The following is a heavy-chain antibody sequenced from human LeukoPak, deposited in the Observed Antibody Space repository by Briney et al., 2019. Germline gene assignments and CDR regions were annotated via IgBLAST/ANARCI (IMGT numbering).Heavy chain of an antibody. Sequence: PGGSLRLSCAASGFTFSSFAMSWVRQAPGKGLEWVSDITGSGGSTYYADSVKGRFTISRDNSKSTLYLQMNSLRAEDTAVYYCAKGPYTPLVISFDIWGQGTMVPVFS. CDR3: AKGPYTPLVISFDI. CDR1: GFTFSSFA. CDR2: ITGSGGST. D-gene: IGHD5-18*01. V-gene: IGHV3-23*01. J-gene: IGHJ3*02.